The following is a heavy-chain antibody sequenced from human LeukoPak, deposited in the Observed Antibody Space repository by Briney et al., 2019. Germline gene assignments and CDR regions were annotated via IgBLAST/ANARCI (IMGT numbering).Heavy chain of an antibody. D-gene: IGHD6-13*01. J-gene: IGHJ6*03. CDR2: IGTTGDT. V-gene: IGHV3-13*01. CDR3: ARSAAAGFSYYSYYLDV. CDR1: GFTFTTYD. Sequence: GGSLRLSCAASGFTFTTYDMHWVRQATGKGLEWVSAIGTTGDTYYPGSVKGRFTISRENAKNSLYLQMNSLRAEDTAVYCCARSAAAGFSYYSYYLDVWGKGTTVTIFS.